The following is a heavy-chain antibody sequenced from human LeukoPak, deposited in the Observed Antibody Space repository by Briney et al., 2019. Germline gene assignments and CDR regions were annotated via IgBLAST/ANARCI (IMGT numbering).Heavy chain of an antibody. CDR3: AKDFYSSGTVRPLSFDY. D-gene: IGHD6-19*01. V-gene: IGHV3-23*01. J-gene: IGHJ4*02. CDR1: GFTFSSYA. CDR2: ISGSGGST. Sequence: GGSLRLSCAASGFTFSSYAMSWVRQAPGKGLEWVSGISGSGGSTYSADSVKGRFTISRDNSKNTLYLQMNSLRAEDTAVYYCAKDFYSSGTVRPLSFDYWGQGTLSPPPQ.